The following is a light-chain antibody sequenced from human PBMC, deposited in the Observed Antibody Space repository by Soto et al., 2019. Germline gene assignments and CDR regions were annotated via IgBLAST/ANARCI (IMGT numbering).Light chain of an antibody. Sequence: EIVLTHSPTTLSLSPGFRSSLSCRASQSVSRSYLGWYQQKPGQSPRLLMYGASIRAAGIPDRFSGSGSGTEFTLTISRLEHEDFTVYYCHHYETFGQGTKVDI. V-gene: IGKV3-20*01. CDR1: QSVSRSY. CDR3: HHYET. CDR2: GAS. J-gene: IGKJ1*01.